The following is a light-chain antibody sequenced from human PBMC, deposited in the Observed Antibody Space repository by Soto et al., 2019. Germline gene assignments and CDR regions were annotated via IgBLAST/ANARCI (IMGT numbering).Light chain of an antibody. J-gene: IGKJ1*01. CDR3: QKYNSAPQT. V-gene: IGKV1-27*01. Sequence: IQLTQSPSTLSSSVGDRVTLTWLASQGISNYLAWYKQKPGKVPKLLSYAASTLQSGVPSRFSGSGSGTDFTLTISSLQPEDVETYYCQKYNSAPQTFGQGTKVDIK. CDR1: QGISNY. CDR2: AAS.